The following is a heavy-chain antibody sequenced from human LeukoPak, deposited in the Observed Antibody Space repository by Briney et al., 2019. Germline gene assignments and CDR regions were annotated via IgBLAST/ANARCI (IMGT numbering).Heavy chain of an antibody. D-gene: IGHD4-11*01. J-gene: IGHJ5*02. Sequence: ASVTVSCKASGYTFTGYYMHWVRQAPGQGPEWMGWINPNSGGTNYAQKFQGRVTMTRDTSISTAYMELSRLRSDDTAVYYCARDRYSNEANWFDPWGQGTLVTVSS. CDR3: ARDRYSNEANWFDP. CDR2: INPNSGGT. V-gene: IGHV1-2*02. CDR1: GYTFTGYY.